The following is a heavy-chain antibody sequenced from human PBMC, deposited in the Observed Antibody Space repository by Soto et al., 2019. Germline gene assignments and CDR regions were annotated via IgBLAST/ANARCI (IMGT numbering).Heavy chain of an antibody. Sequence: ASVKVSCKASGYTFTSYGISWVRQAPGQGLEWMGWISAYNGNTNYAQKLQGRVTITTDTSTSTAYMELSSLRSDDTAVYYCARGVEPCSGYYWAFNIWGQGTMVTVSS. J-gene: IGHJ3*02. CDR2: ISAYNGNT. CDR1: GYTFTSYG. D-gene: IGHD3-3*01. V-gene: IGHV1-18*01. CDR3: ARGVEPCSGYYWAFNI.